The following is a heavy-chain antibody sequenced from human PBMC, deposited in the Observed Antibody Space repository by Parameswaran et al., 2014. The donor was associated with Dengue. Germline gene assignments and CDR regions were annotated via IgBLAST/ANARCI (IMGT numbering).Heavy chain of an antibody. Sequence: WVRQAPGQGLEWMGWISAYNGNTNYAQKLQGRVTMTTDTSTSTAYMELRSLRSDDTAVYYCARDRSDTIFGVVISYYYYMDVWGKGTTVTVSS. J-gene: IGHJ6*03. CDR2: ISAYNGNT. CDR3: ARDRSDTIFGVVISYYYYMDV. V-gene: IGHV1-18*01. D-gene: IGHD3-3*01.